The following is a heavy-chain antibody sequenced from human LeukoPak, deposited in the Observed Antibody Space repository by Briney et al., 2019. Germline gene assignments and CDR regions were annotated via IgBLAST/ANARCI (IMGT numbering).Heavy chain of an antibody. CDR2: IYYSGST. CDR1: GGSISSSSYY. V-gene: IGHV4-39*01. Sequence: SETLSLTCTVSGGSISSSSYYWGWIRQPPGKGLEWIGSIYYSGSTYYNPSLKSRVTISVDTSKNQFSLKLSSVTAADTAVYYCATLVVVAAHMGLDYWGQGTLATVSS. J-gene: IGHJ4*02. D-gene: IGHD2-15*01. CDR3: ATLVVVAAHMGLDY.